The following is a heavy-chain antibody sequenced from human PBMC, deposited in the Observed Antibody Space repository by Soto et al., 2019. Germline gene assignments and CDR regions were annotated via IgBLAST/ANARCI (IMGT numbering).Heavy chain of an antibody. Sequence: SETLSLTCTVSGGSISSYYWSWIRQPPGKGLEWIGYIYYSGSTNYNPSLKSRVTISVDTSKNQFSLKLSSVTAADTAVYYCARHPSSLNYYDSSGFFDPWGQGTLVTVSS. J-gene: IGHJ5*02. CDR1: GGSISSYY. CDR3: ARHPSSLNYYDSSGFFDP. V-gene: IGHV4-59*01. D-gene: IGHD3-22*01. CDR2: IYYSGST.